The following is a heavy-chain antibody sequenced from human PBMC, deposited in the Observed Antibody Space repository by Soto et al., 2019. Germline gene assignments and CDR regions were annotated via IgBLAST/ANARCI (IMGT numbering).Heavy chain of an antibody. CDR2: ISGGGSST. Sequence: EVQLLESGGGLVQPGGSLRLSCAASAFTFSSYAMSWVRQAPGKGLEWVSAISGGGSSTYYADSVTGRFTISRDNSKNTLYLQMNGMRAEDTAVYYCVKSGSGWYGFDYWGQGTLVTASS. D-gene: IGHD6-19*01. J-gene: IGHJ4*02. CDR1: AFTFSSYA. V-gene: IGHV3-23*01. CDR3: VKSGSGWYGFDY.